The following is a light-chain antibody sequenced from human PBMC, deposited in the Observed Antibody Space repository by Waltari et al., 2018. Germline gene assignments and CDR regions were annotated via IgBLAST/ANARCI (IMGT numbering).Light chain of an antibody. CDR1: QSVSRY. CDR3: QQRSNWLFT. V-gene: IGKV3-11*01. CDR2: DAS. J-gene: IGKJ3*01. Sequence: ETVLTQSPATLSLSPGERATISCRASQSVSRYLAWYQQKPGQAPRLLIYDASNRATGIPARFSGSGSGTDFTLTISSLEPEDFAVYYCQQRSNWLFTFGPGTKVDIK.